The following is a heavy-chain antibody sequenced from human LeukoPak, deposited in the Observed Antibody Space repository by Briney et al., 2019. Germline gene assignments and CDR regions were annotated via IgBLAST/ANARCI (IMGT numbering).Heavy chain of an antibody. CDR1: GFSVSNNY. Sequence: PGGSLRLSCATSGFSVSNNYMSWVRQAPGKGLEWVSVLYSGGSAYYADSVKGRFTISRDSSKNTLYLQMSSLRAEDTAVYFCASAERFLEWLPRYWGQGTLVTVSS. CDR3: ASAERFLEWLPRY. D-gene: IGHD3-3*01. J-gene: IGHJ4*02. CDR2: LYSGGSA. V-gene: IGHV3-53*01.